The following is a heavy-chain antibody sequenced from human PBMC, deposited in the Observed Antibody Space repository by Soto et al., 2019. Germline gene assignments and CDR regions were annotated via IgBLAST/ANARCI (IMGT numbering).Heavy chain of an antibody. Sequence: SETLSLTCTVSGGSISSSSYYWGWIRQPPGKGLEWIGSIYYSGSTYYNPSLKSRVTISVDTSKKQFSLKLNSVTAADTAVYYCARQIDYYDSSGYGYWGQGTLVTVSS. D-gene: IGHD3-22*01. CDR2: IYYSGST. V-gene: IGHV4-39*01. CDR3: ARQIDYYDSSGYGY. CDR1: GGSISSSSYY. J-gene: IGHJ4*02.